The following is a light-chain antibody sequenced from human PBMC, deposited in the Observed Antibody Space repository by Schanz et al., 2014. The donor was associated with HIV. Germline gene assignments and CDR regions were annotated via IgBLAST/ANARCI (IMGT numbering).Light chain of an antibody. J-gene: IGKJ1*01. CDR1: QSISSSL. V-gene: IGKV3-20*01. Sequence: IVLTQSPGTLSLSPGERGTLSCRASQSISSSLLAWYQKKPGQAPTLLIYAASSRASGIPDRFSGSGSGTDFTLTISRLEPEDFAVYYCQHYVNSPQTFGQGTKVEIK. CDR3: QHYVNSPQT. CDR2: AAS.